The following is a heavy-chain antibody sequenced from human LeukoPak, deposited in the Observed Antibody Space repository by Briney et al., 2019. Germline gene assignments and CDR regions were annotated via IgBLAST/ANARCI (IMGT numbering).Heavy chain of an antibody. V-gene: IGHV1-8*03. Sequence: ASVKVSCKASGGTFSSYAISWVRQAPGQGLEWMGWMNPNSGNTGYAQKFQGRVTITRNTSISTAYMELSSLRSEDTAVYYCARGRAAAGSKGYYFDYWGQGTLVTVSS. CDR2: MNPNSGNT. D-gene: IGHD6-13*01. CDR3: ARGRAAAGSKGYYFDY. J-gene: IGHJ4*02. CDR1: GGTFSSYA.